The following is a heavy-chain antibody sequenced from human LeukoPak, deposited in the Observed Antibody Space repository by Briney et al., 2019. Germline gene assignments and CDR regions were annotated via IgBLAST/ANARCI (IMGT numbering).Heavy chain of an antibody. CDR1: GGSISSGSYY. CDR2: INHSGST. CDR3: ARRRTYYYGSGSYKAQSNWFDP. Sequence: SETLSLTCTVSGGSISSGSYYWSWIRQPPGKGLEWIGEINHSGSTNYNPSLKSRVTISVDTSKNQFSLKLSSVTAADTAVYYCARRRTYYYGSGSYKAQSNWFDPWGQGTLVTVSS. D-gene: IGHD3-10*01. V-gene: IGHV4-39*07. J-gene: IGHJ5*02.